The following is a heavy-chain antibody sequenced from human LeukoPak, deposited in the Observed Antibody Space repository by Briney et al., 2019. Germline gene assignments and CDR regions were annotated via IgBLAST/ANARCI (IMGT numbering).Heavy chain of an antibody. J-gene: IGHJ4*02. V-gene: IGHV3-23*01. CDR3: GQDPSRIAAGRCDY. D-gene: IGHD6-13*01. CDR2: ISHSGDSP. Sequence: GGSLRLSCAASGFSFSSYGMSWVRQAPGKGLEWVSGISHSGDSPYYADSVKGRFTISRDNSKNALFLQMDSLRAEDTAVYYCGQDPSRIAAGRCDYWGQGTRVTVSS. CDR1: GFSFSSYG.